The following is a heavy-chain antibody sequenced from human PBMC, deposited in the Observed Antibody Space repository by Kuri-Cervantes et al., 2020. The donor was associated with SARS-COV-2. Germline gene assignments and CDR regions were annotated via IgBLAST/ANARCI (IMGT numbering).Heavy chain of an antibody. V-gene: IGHV3-21*01. CDR1: GFTFSSYS. CDR2: ISSSSYI. CDR3: ARGIWGSYRYTGRPENYFDY. Sequence: GESLKISCAASGFTFSSYSMNWVRQAPGKGLEWVSSISSSSYIYYADSVKGRFTISRDNAKNPLYLQMNSLRAEDTAVYYCARGIWGSYRYTGRPENYFDYWGQGTLVTVSS. J-gene: IGHJ4*02. D-gene: IGHD3-16*02.